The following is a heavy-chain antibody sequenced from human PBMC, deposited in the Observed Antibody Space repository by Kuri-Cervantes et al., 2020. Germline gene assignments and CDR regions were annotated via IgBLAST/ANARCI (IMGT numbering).Heavy chain of an antibody. V-gene: IGHV4-30-2*02. CDR2: ISHGRST. J-gene: IGHJ6*03. Sequence: SETLSLTCAVSGSSIINGAYSWSWIRQPPGKGLEWIGYISHGRSTNYNPSLKSRVTISVDTSKNQFSLKLSSVTAADTAVYYCARTIPAAFGYYYYMDVWGKGTTVTVSS. CDR3: ARTIPAAFGYYYYMDV. D-gene: IGHD2-2*01. CDR1: GSSIINGAYS.